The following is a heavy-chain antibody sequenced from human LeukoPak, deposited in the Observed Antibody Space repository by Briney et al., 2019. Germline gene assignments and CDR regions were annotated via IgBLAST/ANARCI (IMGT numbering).Heavy chain of an antibody. CDR3: ASRLGAAESAFDY. D-gene: IGHD6-13*01. Sequence: PGGSLRLSCAASGFTFSSYSMNWVRQAPGKGLEWVSSISSSSSYIYYADSVKGRFTISRDNAKNSLYLQMNSLRAEDTAVYYCASRLGAAESAFDYWGQGTLVTVSS. CDR1: GFTFSSYS. V-gene: IGHV3-21*01. J-gene: IGHJ4*02. CDR2: ISSSSSYI.